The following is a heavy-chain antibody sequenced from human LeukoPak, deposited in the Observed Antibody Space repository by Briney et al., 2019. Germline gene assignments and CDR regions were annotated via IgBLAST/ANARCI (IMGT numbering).Heavy chain of an antibody. D-gene: IGHD3-10*01. CDR1: GFTFSSYA. Sequence: GGSLRLSCAASGFTFSSYAMHWVRQAPGKGLEWVAVISYDGSNKYYADSVKGRFTISRDNSKNTLYLQMNSLRAEDTAVYYCARDDGYYYGSGSPIDYWGQGTLVTVSS. CDR2: ISYDGSNK. V-gene: IGHV3-30*04. J-gene: IGHJ4*02. CDR3: ARDDGYYYGSGSPIDY.